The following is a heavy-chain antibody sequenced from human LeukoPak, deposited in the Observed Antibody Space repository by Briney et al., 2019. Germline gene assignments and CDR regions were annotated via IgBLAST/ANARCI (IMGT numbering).Heavy chain of an antibody. J-gene: IGHJ4*02. V-gene: IGHV4-39*07. Sequence: SETLSLTCTVSGGSFSSYYWGWIRQPPGKGLEWIGSIYYSGSTYYNPSLKSRVTISVDTSKNQFSLKLSSVTAADTAVYYCARGGIAAAGGTNYWGQGTLVTVSS. D-gene: IGHD6-13*01. CDR3: ARGGIAAAGGTNY. CDR2: IYYSGST. CDR1: GGSFSSYY.